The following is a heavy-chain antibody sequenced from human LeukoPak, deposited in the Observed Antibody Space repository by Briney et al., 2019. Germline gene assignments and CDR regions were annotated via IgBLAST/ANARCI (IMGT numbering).Heavy chain of an antibody. D-gene: IGHD7-27*01. CDR1: GFTFSSYW. J-gene: IGHJ4*02. CDR3: AKDFTGARDY. V-gene: IGHV3-74*01. CDR2: INEDGSTT. Sequence: GGSLRLSCAASGFTFSSYWFHWVRQTPGKGLVWVSRINEDGSTTNYADSVKGRFTISRDNAKNTLYLQMNSLRAEDTALYYCAKDFTGARDYWGQGTLVTVSS.